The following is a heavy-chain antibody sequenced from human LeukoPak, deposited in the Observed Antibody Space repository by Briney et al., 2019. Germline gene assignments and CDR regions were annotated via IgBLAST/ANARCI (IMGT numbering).Heavy chain of an antibody. V-gene: IGHV1-69*02. CDR2: IIPILGIA. J-gene: IGHJ4*02. CDR1: GGTFSSYT. CDR3: ARGYCSSTSCYRDLDY. D-gene: IGHD2-2*02. Sequence: SVKVSCKASGGTFSSYTISWVRQAPGQGLEWMGRIIPILGIANYARKFQGRVTITAHKSTSTAYMELSSLRSEDTAVYYCARGYCSSTSCYRDLDYWGQGTLVTVSS.